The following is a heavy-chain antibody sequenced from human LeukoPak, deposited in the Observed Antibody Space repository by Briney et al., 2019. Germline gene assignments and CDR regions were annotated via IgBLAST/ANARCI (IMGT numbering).Heavy chain of an antibody. CDR1: GGSISSYY. CDR3: ARDEFY. D-gene: IGHD3-10*01. Sequence: SETLSLTCAVSGGSISSYYWSWIRQPPGKGLEWIGFIYYSGSTNYNPSLESRVTISVDTSKKQFSLKLRSVTAADTAVYYCARDEFYWGQGTLVTVSS. CDR2: IYYSGST. V-gene: IGHV4-59*01. J-gene: IGHJ4*02.